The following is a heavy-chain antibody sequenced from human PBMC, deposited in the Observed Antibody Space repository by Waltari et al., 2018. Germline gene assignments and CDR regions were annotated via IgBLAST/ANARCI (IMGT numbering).Heavy chain of an antibody. V-gene: IGHV3-30*02. CDR1: GFTFRSYG. CDR2: IRYDGSNK. J-gene: IGHJ4*02. D-gene: IGHD5-12*01. CDR3: AKGGIVATIGDY. Sequence: QVQLVESGGGVVQPGGSLRLSCAASGFTFRSYGMHWVRQAPGKGLEWVAFIRYDGSNKYYADSVKGRFTISRDNSKNTLYLQMNSLRAEDTAVYYCAKGGIVATIGDYWGQGTLVTVSS.